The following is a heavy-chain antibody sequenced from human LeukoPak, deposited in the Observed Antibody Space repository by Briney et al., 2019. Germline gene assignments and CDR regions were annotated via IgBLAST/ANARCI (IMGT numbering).Heavy chain of an antibody. CDR2: ISGSGGST. CDR3: ARQSNYYDSSGYYSPFDY. V-gene: IGHV3-23*01. CDR1: GFTFSSYA. Sequence: PGGSLRLSCAASGFTFSSYAMSWVRQAPGKGLEWVSAISGSGGSTYYADSVKGRFTISRDNSKNTPYLQMNSLRAEDTAVYYCARQSNYYDSSGYYSPFDYWGQGTLVTVSS. D-gene: IGHD3-22*01. J-gene: IGHJ4*02.